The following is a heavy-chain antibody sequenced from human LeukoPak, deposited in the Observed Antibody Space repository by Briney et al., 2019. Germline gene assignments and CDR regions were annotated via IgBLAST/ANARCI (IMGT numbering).Heavy chain of an antibody. D-gene: IGHD5-18*01. CDR3: ARSGRGYSYGPMYYFDY. V-gene: IGHV4-31*03. J-gene: IGHJ4*02. CDR2: IYYTGST. Sequence: SETLSLTCTVSGGSISSGGYYWSWIRQHPGKGLEWIGYIYYTGSTYYNPSLKGRVTISVDTSKNQFSLKLRSVTAADTAVYYCARSGRGYSYGPMYYFDYWGQGTLVTVSS. CDR1: GGSISSGGYY.